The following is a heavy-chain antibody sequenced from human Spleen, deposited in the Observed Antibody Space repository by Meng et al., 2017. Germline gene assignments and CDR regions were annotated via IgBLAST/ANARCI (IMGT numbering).Heavy chain of an antibody. V-gene: IGHV4-34*12. CDR3: ARRPTGIDY. Sequence: QVQLQQWGAGLLHRSGTLSLTCAVNGGSLSGAYWNLIRQPPGKGLEWIGEIIHGGSPSYNPSLGSRVTISIDTSKNQLSLMLSSVTAADTAVYYCARRPTGIDYWGQGTLVTVSS. D-gene: IGHD2-8*02. J-gene: IGHJ4*02. CDR1: GGSLSGAY. CDR2: IIHGGSP.